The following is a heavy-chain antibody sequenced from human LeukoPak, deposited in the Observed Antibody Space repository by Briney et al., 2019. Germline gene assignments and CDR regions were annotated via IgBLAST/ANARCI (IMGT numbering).Heavy chain of an antibody. V-gene: IGHV1-69*06. CDR1: GGTFSSYA. CDR2: IIPIFGTA. J-gene: IGHJ6*03. Sequence: SVKVSCKASGGTFSSYAISWVRQAPGQGLEWMGGIIPIFGTANYAQKFQGRVTITADKSTSTAYMELSSLRSEDTAVYYCARVSGYYYYMDVWGKGTTVTVSS. D-gene: IGHD3-3*02. CDR3: ARVSGYYYYMDV.